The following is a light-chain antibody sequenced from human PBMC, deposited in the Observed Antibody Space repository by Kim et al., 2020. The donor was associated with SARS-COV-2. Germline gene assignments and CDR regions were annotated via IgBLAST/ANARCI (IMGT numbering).Light chain of an antibody. Sequence: STNLACSQKNPGQPPSLIIYGASTRATGAPARFSGSGFGTDFTLPISSLQSEDYAVYYCQQHNDWPPLTFGGGTKVDIK. CDR3: QQHNDWPPLT. CDR1: STN. J-gene: IGKJ4*01. V-gene: IGKV3-15*01. CDR2: GAS.